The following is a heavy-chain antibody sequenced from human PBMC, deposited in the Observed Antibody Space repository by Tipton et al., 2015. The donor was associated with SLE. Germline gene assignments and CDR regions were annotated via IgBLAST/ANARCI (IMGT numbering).Heavy chain of an antibody. J-gene: IGHJ4*02. CDR3: ARGPGSSGFL. D-gene: IGHD3-22*01. Sequence: SLRLSCAASGFPFSSYGMHWVRQAPGKGLEWVAVISYDGSNKYYADSVKGRFTISRDNAKNSLYLQMNSLRAEDTAVYYCARGPGSSGFLWGQGTLVTASS. V-gene: IGHV3-30*03. CDR1: GFPFSSYG. CDR2: ISYDGSNK.